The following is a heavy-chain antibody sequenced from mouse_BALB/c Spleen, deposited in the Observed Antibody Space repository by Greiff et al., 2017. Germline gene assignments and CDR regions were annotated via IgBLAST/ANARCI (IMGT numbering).Heavy chain of an antibody. CDR2: IHYSGST. Sequence: EVQLQESGPDLVKPSQSLSLTCTVTGYSITSCYSWHWIRQVPGNKLEWMGYIHYSGSTNYNPSLKSRISITRDTSKNQFFLQLNSVTTEDTATYYLSKYEYYGNSFCFDYWGQGTTLTVSS. J-gene: IGHJ2*01. D-gene: IGHD1-1*01. V-gene: IGHV3-1*02. CDR3: SKYEYYGNSFCFDY. CDR1: GYSITSCYS.